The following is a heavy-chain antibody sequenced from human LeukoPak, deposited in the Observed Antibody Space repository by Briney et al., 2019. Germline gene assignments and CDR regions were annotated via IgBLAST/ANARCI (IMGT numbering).Heavy chain of an antibody. V-gene: IGHV1-2*02. D-gene: IGHD7-27*01. Sequence: SVKVSCKACGSTFTGYYMNWVRQAPGQGLEWMGWINANSGGTNYAKKFQGRVTITRDTSTSTAYMELSSLRSDDTAVYYCARVLRTGDAGATDAFDIWGQGTMVTVSS. CDR2: INANSGGT. J-gene: IGHJ3*02. CDR1: GSTFTGYY. CDR3: ARVLRTGDAGATDAFDI.